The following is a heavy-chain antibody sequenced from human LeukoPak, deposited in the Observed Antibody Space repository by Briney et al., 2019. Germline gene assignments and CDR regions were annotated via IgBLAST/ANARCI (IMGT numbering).Heavy chain of an antibody. CDR1: GGSISSGGYY. CDR3: ATLSTVAEAFDI. J-gene: IGHJ3*02. V-gene: IGHV4-30-2*01. CDR2: IYHSGST. Sequence: PSETLSLTCTVSGGSISSGGYYWSWIRQPPGKGLEWIGYIYHSGSTYYNPSLKSRVTISVDRSKNQFSLKLSSVTAADTAVYYCATLSTVAEAFDIWGQGTMVTVSS. D-gene: IGHD4-11*01.